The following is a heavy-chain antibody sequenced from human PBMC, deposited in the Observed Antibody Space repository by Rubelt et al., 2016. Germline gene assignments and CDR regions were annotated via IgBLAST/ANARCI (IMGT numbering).Heavy chain of an antibody. CDR2: IYYSGST. CDR1: GGSITGSIYY. V-gene: IGHV4-39*07. Sequence: QLQLQESGPGLVKPSETLSLTCTVSGGSITGSIYYWGWIRQPPGKGLEWIGNIYYSGSTYYNPSLKGRVSISVDTSRNQFSLKLSSVTAADTAVYYCARGYYDILTGYTMDWFDPWGQGTLVTVSS. D-gene: IGHD3-9*01. J-gene: IGHJ5*02. CDR3: ARGYYDILTGYTMDWFDP.